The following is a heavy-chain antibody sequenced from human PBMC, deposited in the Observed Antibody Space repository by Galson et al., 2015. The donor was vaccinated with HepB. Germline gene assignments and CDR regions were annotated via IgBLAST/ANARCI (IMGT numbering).Heavy chain of an antibody. V-gene: IGHV3-66*01. J-gene: IGHJ4*02. CDR1: GLTVNDNY. CDR3: VRDRDTIPGYFDY. Sequence: SLRLSCAASGLTVNDNYIAWVRQAPGKGLEWVSVIFSGGDTKYRDSVTGRFTISRDTSKNTVHLQMNGLRVEDTGVYYCVRDRDTIPGYFDYWGQGTLVTVSS. CDR2: IFSGGDT. D-gene: IGHD1-14*01.